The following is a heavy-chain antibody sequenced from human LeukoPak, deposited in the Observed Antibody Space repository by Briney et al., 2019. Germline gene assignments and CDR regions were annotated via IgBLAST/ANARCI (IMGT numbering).Heavy chain of an antibody. CDR2: ISSSSYI. D-gene: IGHD5-24*01. CDR1: GFTFSSYS. CDR3: ARGRDGLDFDY. V-gene: IGHV3-21*01. J-gene: IGHJ4*02. Sequence: PGGSLRLSCAASGFTFSSYSMNWVRQAPGKGLEWVSSISSSSYIYYADSVKGRFTISRDNAKNSLYLQMNSLRAEDTAVYYCARGRDGLDFDYWGQGTLVTVSS.